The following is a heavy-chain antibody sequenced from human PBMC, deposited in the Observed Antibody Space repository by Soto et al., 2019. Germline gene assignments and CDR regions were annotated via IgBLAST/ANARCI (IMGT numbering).Heavy chain of an antibody. CDR1: GGSFSGYY. CDR3: ARGPSSMVRGVIKTRAPSDY. CDR2: INHSGST. Sequence: SETLSLTCAVYGGSFSGYYWSWIRQPPGKGLEWIGEINHSGSTSYNPSLKSRVTISVDTSKNQFSLKLRSVTAADTAVYYCARGPSSMVRGVIKTRAPSDYWGQGTLVTVSS. V-gene: IGHV4-34*01. D-gene: IGHD3-10*01. J-gene: IGHJ4*02.